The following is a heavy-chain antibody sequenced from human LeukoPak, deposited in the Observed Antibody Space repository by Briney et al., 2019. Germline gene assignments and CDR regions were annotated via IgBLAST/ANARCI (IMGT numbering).Heavy chain of an antibody. V-gene: IGHV4-34*01. CDR2: INHSGST. CDR3: ARVGVTTVTPSDAFDI. Sequence: SETLSLTCAVYGGSFSGYYWSWIRQPPGKGLEWIGEINHSGSTNYNPSLKSRVTISVDTFKNQFSLKLSSVTAADTAVYYCARVGVTTVTPSDAFDIWGQGTMVTVSS. J-gene: IGHJ3*02. CDR1: GGSFSGYY. D-gene: IGHD4-17*01.